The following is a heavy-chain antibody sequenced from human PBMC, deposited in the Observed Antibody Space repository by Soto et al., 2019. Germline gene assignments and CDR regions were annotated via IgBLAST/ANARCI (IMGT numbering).Heavy chain of an antibody. J-gene: IGHJ3*01. CDR2: IGYNGDT. D-gene: IGHD1-7*01. V-gene: IGHV4-61*01. Sequence: ETLSLTGPVYGVAITSGSHSGSWVRQSPGKGLEWIAYIGYNGDTKYNPSLESRVAISVDVSKNQLSLRLDSVTTADTAVYFCARDRSDNSNSFDAFDLWGQGTMVTVSS. CDR1: GVAITSGSHS. CDR3: ARDRSDNSNSFDAFDL.